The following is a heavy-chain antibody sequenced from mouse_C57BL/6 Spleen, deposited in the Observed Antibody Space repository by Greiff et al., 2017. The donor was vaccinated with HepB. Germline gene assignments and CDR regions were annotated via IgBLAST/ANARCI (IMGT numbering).Heavy chain of an antibody. CDR3: AAGYGYDGPLFAY. CDR1: GFSLTSYG. V-gene: IGHV2-3*01. J-gene: IGHJ3*01. Sequence: QVQLKESGPGLVAPSQSLSITCTASGFSLTSYGVSWVRQPPGKGLEWLGVIWGDGGKNNHSALISRMTISKDNSKNQVFLKLNSLPTDDTATYYCAAGYGYDGPLFAYWGQGTLVTVSA. D-gene: IGHD2-2*01. CDR2: IWGDGGK.